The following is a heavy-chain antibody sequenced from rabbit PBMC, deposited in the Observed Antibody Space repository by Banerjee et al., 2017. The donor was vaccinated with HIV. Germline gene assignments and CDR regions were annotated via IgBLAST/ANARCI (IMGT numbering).Heavy chain of an antibody. V-gene: IGHV1S40*01. J-gene: IGHJ4*01. Sequence: QSLEESGGDLVKPGASLTLTCTASGFSFSSSYYMCWVRQAPGKGLEWIGCIYTGSGSTYYASWAKGRFTITKTSSTTVTLQMTSLTAADTATYWCARDYSYDDYGMGFYFNLWGPGTLVTVS. CDR2: IYTGSGST. D-gene: IGHD2-1*01. CDR1: GFSFSSSYY. CDR3: ARDYSYDDYGMGFYFNL.